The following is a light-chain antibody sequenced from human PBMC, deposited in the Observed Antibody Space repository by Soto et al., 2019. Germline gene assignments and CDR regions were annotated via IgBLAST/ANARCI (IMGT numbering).Light chain of an antibody. V-gene: IGKV3-20*01. CDR2: GAS. Sequence: EIVWTQSPGTLSLSPGERATLSCRASQSINNRYLAWYQQKPGQAPRLLIYGASSRATGIPDRFSGSGSGTDCTLTISRLEPEDFSVYFCQQFGGSPGFTFCPRTKVD. CDR3: QQFGGSPGFT. J-gene: IGKJ3*01. CDR1: QSINNRY.